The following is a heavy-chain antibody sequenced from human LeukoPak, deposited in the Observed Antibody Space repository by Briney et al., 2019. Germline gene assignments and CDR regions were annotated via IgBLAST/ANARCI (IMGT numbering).Heavy chain of an antibody. D-gene: IGHD3-3*01. CDR1: GYTFTSYG. V-gene: IGHV1-18*01. J-gene: IGHJ5*02. CDR2: ISAYNGNT. CDR3: ARDELRIGTTIFGVLRFNSLDP. Sequence: GASVKVSCKASGYTFTSYGISWVRQAPGQGLEWMGWISAYNGNTNYAQKLQGRVTMTTDTSTSTAYMELRSLRSDDTAVYYCARDELRIGTTIFGVLRFNSLDPWGQGTLVTVSS.